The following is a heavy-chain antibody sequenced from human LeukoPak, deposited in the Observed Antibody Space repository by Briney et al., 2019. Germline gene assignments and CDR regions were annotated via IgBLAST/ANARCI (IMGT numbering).Heavy chain of an antibody. CDR3: ARSYSSSWTVMDV. Sequence: GGSLRLSCAASGFSVSTNYMSWVRQGPGKGLEWISVVYTGGSTYYADSVKGRFTISRDNAKNSLYLQMNSLRAEDTAVYYCARSYSSSWTVMDVWGKGTTVTVSS. CDR1: GFSVSTNY. V-gene: IGHV3-53*01. D-gene: IGHD6-13*01. CDR2: VYTGGST. J-gene: IGHJ6*03.